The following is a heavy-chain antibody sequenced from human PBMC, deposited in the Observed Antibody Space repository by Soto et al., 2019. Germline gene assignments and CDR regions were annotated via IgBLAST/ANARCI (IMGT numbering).Heavy chain of an antibody. J-gene: IGHJ4*02. CDR3: ARLPVDTITSLDY. D-gene: IGHD3-3*01. CDR2: INSDGSSI. CDR1: GFTFSRYW. Sequence: EVQLVESGGDLVQPGGFLRLSCATSGFTFSRYWMHWVRQVPGKGLVWVSRINSDGSSISYSDSVKGRFTISRDNAKNTLYLPMNSLIVEDPAVYYCARLPVDTITSLDYWGQGTLVTVSS. V-gene: IGHV3-74*01.